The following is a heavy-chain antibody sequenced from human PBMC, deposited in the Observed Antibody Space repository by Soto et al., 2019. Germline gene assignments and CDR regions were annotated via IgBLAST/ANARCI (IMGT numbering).Heavy chain of an antibody. V-gene: IGHV5-51*01. CDR3: ARAPSHGWFQHFDY. CDR1: GYGFANYW. CDR2: IYPGDSDT. D-gene: IGHD6-19*01. Sequence: GESLKISCKGSGYGFANYWIGWVRQMPGKGLEWMGIIYPGDSDTRYSPSFEGHVTISADKSISTAYLQWSSLKASDTATYFYARAPSHGWFQHFDYWGQGTLVTVS. J-gene: IGHJ4*02.